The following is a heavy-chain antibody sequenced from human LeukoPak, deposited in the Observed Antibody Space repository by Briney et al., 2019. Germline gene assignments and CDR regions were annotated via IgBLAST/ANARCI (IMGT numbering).Heavy chain of an antibody. D-gene: IGHD3-10*01. Sequence: GGSLRLSCAASGFTFDGYAMHWVRQAPGKGLEWVSGISWNSGSIGYADSVKGRFTISRDNAKNSLYLQMNSLRAEDMALYYCAKEIDFGDYWGQGTLVTVSS. J-gene: IGHJ4*02. CDR2: ISWNSGSI. CDR3: AKEIDFGDY. V-gene: IGHV3-9*03. CDR1: GFTFDGYA.